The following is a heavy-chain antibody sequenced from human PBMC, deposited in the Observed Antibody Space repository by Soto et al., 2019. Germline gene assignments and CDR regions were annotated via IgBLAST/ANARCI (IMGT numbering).Heavy chain of an antibody. D-gene: IGHD2-8*01. CDR2: ISWNSATI. V-gene: IGHV3-9*01. Sequence: EVELVESGGGLAQTGGSMRFSCAGSGFSFDDNDMYWVRRVPGKGLEWVSGISWNSATIGYADSVKGRFTISRDNAKNSLYLEMSPLRPEDTAIYYCVKSPWSRRGDLDLWGRGTLVTVSS. CDR1: GFSFDDND. J-gene: IGHJ2*01. CDR3: VKSPWSRRGDLDL.